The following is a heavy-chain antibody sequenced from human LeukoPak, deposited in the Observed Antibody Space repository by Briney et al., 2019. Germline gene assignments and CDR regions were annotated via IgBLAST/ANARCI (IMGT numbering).Heavy chain of an antibody. D-gene: IGHD6-19*01. CDR3: ASGAVALTY. V-gene: IGHV3-48*03. J-gene: IGHJ4*02. CDR1: GFTFSSYE. CDR2: ISSSGSTI. Sequence: GGSLRLSCAASGFTFSSYEMNWVRQAPGKGLEWVSYISSSGSTIYYADSVKGRFTISRDNAKNSLYLRMNSLRAEDTAVYYCASGAVALTYWGQGTLVTVSS.